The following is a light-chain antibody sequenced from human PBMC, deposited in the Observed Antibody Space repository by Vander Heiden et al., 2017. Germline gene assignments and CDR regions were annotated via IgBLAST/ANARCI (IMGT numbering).Light chain of an antibody. Sequence: QAVVTQEPSLTVSPGGTVTLHCGSSIGGVTSSHWPYWFQQKSGQAPRTLIYNTENKYSWTPARFSGYLLGAKAALTLAGAQPEDEAEYFCLLSYGGVRVFGGGTKLTVL. CDR3: LLSYGGVRV. J-gene: IGLJ2*01. CDR2: NTE. V-gene: IGLV7-46*01. CDR1: IGGVTSSHW.